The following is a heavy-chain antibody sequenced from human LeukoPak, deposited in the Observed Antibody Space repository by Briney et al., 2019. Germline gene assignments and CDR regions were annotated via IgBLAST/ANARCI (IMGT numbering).Heavy chain of an antibody. CDR2: IKQDGSEK. Sequence: GGSLRLSCAASGFTFDDYGMSWVRQAPGKGLEWVANIKQDGSEKYYVDSVKGRFTISRDNAKNSLYLQMNSLRAEDTAVYYCARDGPLGYGDYWGQGTLVTVSS. V-gene: IGHV3-7*01. CDR1: GFTFDDYG. CDR3: ARDGPLGYGDY. D-gene: IGHD5-18*01. J-gene: IGHJ4*02.